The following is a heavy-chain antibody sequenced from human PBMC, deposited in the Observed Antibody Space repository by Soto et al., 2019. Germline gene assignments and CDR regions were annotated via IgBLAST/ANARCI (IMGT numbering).Heavy chain of an antibody. J-gene: IGHJ6*02. CDR3: AREDDGGDRDYYGLDV. CDR2: IHYSGSI. V-gene: IGHV4-59*12. Sequence: SLTLSLTCTVSGGSISSYYWSWIRQPPGKGLEWIGYIHYSGSIIYNPSFKSRVTISADTSKNQFSLQLSSVTAADTAVYFCAREDDGGDRDYYGLDVWGQGTTVTVSS. D-gene: IGHD2-21*02. CDR1: GGSISSYY.